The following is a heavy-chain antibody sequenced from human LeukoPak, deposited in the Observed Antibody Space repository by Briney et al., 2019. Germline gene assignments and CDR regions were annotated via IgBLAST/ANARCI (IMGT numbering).Heavy chain of an antibody. CDR1: GFTFSSYS. CDR3: AKKMDDAFDI. V-gene: IGHV3-21*01. Sequence: GGSLRLSCAASGFTFSSYSMNWVRQAPGKGLEWVSFISSSSAYISYTDSVKGRFTISRDNAKNSLYLQMNNLKAEDTSVYYCAKKMDDAFDIWGQGTMVTVSS. CDR2: ISSSSAYI. D-gene: IGHD5-24*01. J-gene: IGHJ3*02.